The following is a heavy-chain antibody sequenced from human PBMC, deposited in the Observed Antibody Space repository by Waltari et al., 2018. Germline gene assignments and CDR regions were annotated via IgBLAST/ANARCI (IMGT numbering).Heavy chain of an antibody. CDR1: GHTPTRYG. Sequence: QIQLVQSGAELKEPGASVKVSCKASGHTPTRYGFGWVRQAPGQGPEWVGWISPPDVHPLSVRKVPVRVTMTTDTSTDTAYMELRNLWSDDTAVYYCGLQPTSWVYTWFDPWGQGTLFTVSS. CDR2: ISPPDVHP. D-gene: IGHD2-2*01. V-gene: IGHV1-18*01. J-gene: IGHJ5*02. CDR3: GLQPTSWVYTWFDP.